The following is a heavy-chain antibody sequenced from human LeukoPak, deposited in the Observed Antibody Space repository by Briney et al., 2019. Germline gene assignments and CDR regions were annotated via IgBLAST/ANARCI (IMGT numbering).Heavy chain of an antibody. CDR3: ARGPSGPRPGNWFDP. D-gene: IGHD5-12*01. V-gene: IGHV3-21*01. Sequence: NSGGSLRLSRTASGFTFSSYTIHWVRQAPGKGLEWVSSIDSSSSYVNYADSLEGRFTISRDNAKNSLYLQMNSLRAEDTAVYYCARGPSGPRPGNWFDPWGQGTLVTVSS. CDR1: GFTFSSYT. J-gene: IGHJ5*02. CDR2: IDSSSSYV.